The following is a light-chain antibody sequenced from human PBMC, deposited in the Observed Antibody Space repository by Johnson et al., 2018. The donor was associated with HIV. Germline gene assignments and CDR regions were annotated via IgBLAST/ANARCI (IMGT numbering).Light chain of an antibody. CDR3: GTWDSSLSAYV. CDR1: NSNIGNNF. J-gene: IGLJ1*01. Sequence: QSVLTQPPSVSAAPGQKVTISCSGSNSNIGNNFVSWYQQFPGTAPRLLIYDNNNRPSGIPDRFSGSKSGTSATLGITGLQTGDEADYYCGTWDSSLSAYVFGTGTKVTAL. V-gene: IGLV1-51*01. CDR2: DNN.